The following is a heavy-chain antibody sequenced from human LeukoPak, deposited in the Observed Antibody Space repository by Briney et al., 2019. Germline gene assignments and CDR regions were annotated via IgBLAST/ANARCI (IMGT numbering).Heavy chain of an antibody. Sequence: PSETLSLTCTVSGGSISSYYWSWIRQPPGKGLEWIGYIYYSGSTNYNPSLKSRVTISVDTSKNQFSLKLASVTAADTAVYYCARLGDDGSGWYYFDYWGQGTLVTVSS. CDR2: IYYSGST. V-gene: IGHV4-59*08. CDR3: ARLGDDGSGWYYFDY. D-gene: IGHD6-19*01. CDR1: GGSISSYY. J-gene: IGHJ4*02.